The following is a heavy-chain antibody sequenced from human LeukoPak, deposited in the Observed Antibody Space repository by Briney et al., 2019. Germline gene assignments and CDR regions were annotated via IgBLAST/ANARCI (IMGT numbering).Heavy chain of an antibody. J-gene: IGHJ6*03. CDR2: IHQDGSEK. V-gene: IGHV3-7*01. CDR3: ARVPPGYCSGGSCYDYYYYYMDV. Sequence: GGSLRLSCAASGFTFSSYWMSWVRQAPGKGLEWVANIHQDGSEKYYVDSVKGRFTISRDNAKNSLNLQMNSLRAEDTAVYYCARVPPGYCSGGSCYDYYYYYMDVWGKGTTVTVSS. CDR1: GFTFSSYW. D-gene: IGHD2-15*01.